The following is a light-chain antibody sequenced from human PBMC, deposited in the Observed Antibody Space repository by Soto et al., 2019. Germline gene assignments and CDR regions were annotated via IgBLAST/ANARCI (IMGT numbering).Light chain of an antibody. CDR1: QSVRSY. CDR3: QQRSDWPRT. CDR2: DAS. V-gene: IGKV3-11*01. Sequence: EIVLTQPPATLYLSPGERATLSCRASQSVRSYLAWYQQKPGQAPRLLIYDASNRALGIPARFSGSGSGTYFTLTISSQEPEDFAIYYRQQRSDWPRTFGQWTKVEIK. J-gene: IGKJ1*01.